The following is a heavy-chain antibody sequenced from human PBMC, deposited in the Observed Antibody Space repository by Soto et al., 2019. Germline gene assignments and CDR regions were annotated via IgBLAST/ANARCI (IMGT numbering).Heavy chain of an antibody. CDR3: TRVISGSSGLFDY. CDR2: ISPDGSTT. CDR1: GFTISNYW. V-gene: IGHV3-74*01. J-gene: IGHJ4*02. D-gene: IGHD1-26*01. Sequence: PGGSLRLSCVASGFTISNYWMHWVRQAPGKGLIWVSRISPDGSTTNYADSVKGRFTISRDNAKNTLHLQMDSLRAEDTALYYCTRVISGSSGLFDYWGQGTLVTVSS.